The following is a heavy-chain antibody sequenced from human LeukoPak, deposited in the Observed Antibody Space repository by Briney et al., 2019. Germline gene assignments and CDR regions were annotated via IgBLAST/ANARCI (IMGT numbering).Heavy chain of an antibody. CDR3: ARAQDFWSGPGHYGMDV. CDR1: GFAFSSYG. Sequence: GGSLRLSCAASGFAFSSYGMHWVRQAPGKGLEWVAVIWYDGSNKYYADSVKGRFTISRDNSKNTLYLQMNSLRAEDTAVYYCARAQDFWSGPGHYGMDVWGQGTTVTVSS. V-gene: IGHV3-33*01. CDR2: IWYDGSNK. D-gene: IGHD3-3*01. J-gene: IGHJ6*02.